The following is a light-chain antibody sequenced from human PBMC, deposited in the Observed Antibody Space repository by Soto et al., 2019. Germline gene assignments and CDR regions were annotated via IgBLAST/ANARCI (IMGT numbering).Light chain of an antibody. Sequence: EIVLTQSPGTLSLSPGERATLSCRASQSISSSYLAWYQQKPGQAPRLLIYGASSRATGIPDRFSGSWSGTDFTLITRRMETEDFAVYYCQQYIREPLTFCGGTKVEIK. CDR2: GAS. V-gene: IGKV3-20*01. CDR3: QQYIREPLT. CDR1: QSISSSY. J-gene: IGKJ4*01.